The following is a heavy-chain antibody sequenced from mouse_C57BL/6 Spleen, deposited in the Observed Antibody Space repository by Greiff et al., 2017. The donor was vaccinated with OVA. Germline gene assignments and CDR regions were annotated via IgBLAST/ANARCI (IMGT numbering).Heavy chain of an antibody. CDR1: GYTFTSYW. CDR2: IDPSDSYT. Sequence: QVQLKQSGAELVKPGASVKLSCKASGYTFTSYWMQWVKQRPGQGLEWIGEIDPSDSYTNYNQKFKGKVTLTVDTSSSTAYMQLSSLTSEDSAVYYCARWNYYGSSWSYWGQGTTLTVSS. CDR3: ARWNYYGSSWSY. J-gene: IGHJ2*01. V-gene: IGHV1-50*01. D-gene: IGHD1-1*01.